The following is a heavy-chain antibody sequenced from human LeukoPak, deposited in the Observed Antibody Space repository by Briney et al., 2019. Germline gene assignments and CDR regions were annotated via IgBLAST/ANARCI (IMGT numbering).Heavy chain of an antibody. J-gene: IGHJ4*02. CDR1: GFTFSGYS. V-gene: IGHV3-64*01. CDR3: ARMTKGGSYFDY. Sequence: GGSLRLSCAASGFTFSGYSMNWVRQAPGKGLEYVSAISSNGGSTYYANSVKGRFTISRDNPKNTLYLQMNSLRAEDTAVYYCARMTKGGSYFDYWGQGTLVTVSS. CDR2: ISSNGGST. D-gene: IGHD3-10*01.